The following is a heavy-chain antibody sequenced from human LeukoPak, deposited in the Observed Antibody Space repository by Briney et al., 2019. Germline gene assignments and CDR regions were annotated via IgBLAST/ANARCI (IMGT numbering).Heavy chain of an antibody. CDR3: ARGEIFASYYYYYMDV. D-gene: IGHD3-3*01. Sequence: SETLSLTCTVSGGSISSYYWSWIRRPPGKGLEWIGYIYYSGSTNYNPSLKSRVTISVDTSKNQFSLKLSSVTAADTAVYYCARGEIFASYYYYYMDVWGKGTTVTVSS. J-gene: IGHJ6*03. V-gene: IGHV4-59*01. CDR1: GGSISSYY. CDR2: IYYSGST.